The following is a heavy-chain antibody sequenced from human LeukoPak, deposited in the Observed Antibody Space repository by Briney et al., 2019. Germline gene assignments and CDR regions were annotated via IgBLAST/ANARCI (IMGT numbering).Heavy chain of an antibody. D-gene: IGHD3-16*01. Sequence: GESLKISCKGSGYTFTNYWIGWVRQMSGKGLEWMGTIYPGDSDTRYSPSFQGQVTISADKSISTAYLQWSSLKASDTAMYYCARGSIMDFDYWGQGTLVTVSS. V-gene: IGHV5-51*01. J-gene: IGHJ4*02. CDR1: GYTFTNYW. CDR3: ARGSIMDFDY. CDR2: IYPGDSDT.